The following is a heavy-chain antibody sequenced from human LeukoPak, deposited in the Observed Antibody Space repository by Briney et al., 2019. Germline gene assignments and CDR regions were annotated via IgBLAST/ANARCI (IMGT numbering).Heavy chain of an antibody. Sequence: GGSLRLSCAASGFTFSSYAMGWVRQAPGKGLEWVSAISGSGGSTYYADSVKGRFTISRDNSKNTLYLQMNSLRAEDTAVYYCAKGIAAAGTPNWFDPWGQGTLVTVSS. D-gene: IGHD6-13*01. V-gene: IGHV3-23*01. J-gene: IGHJ5*02. CDR3: AKGIAAAGTPNWFDP. CDR1: GFTFSSYA. CDR2: ISGSGGST.